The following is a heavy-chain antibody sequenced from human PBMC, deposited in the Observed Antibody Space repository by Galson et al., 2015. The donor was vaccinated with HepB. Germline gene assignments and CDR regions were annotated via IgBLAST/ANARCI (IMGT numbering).Heavy chain of an antibody. CDR2: ISGSGGST. CDR3: SKVYHFCSGYLDY. J-gene: IGHJ4*02. Sequence: SLRLSCAASGFTFSSYAMSWVRQAPGKGLEWVSAISGSGGSTYYAYSVKGRFTISRDNSKNTLHLQLNSLRAEETAVYYCSKVYHFCSGYLDYWGQGTLVTVSS. CDR1: GFTFSSYA. D-gene: IGHD3-3*01. V-gene: IGHV3-23*01.